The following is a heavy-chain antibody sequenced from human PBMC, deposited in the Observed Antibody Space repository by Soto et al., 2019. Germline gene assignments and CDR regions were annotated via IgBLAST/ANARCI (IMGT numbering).Heavy chain of an antibody. J-gene: IGHJ6*02. D-gene: IGHD1-1*01. CDR2: IWYDGSNK. Sequence: GGSLRLSCAASGFTFSSYGMHWVRQAPGKGLEWVAVIWYDGSNKYYADSVKGRFTISRDNSKNTLYLQMNSLRAEDTAVYYCARVPSRGGTTGNQDKTNYYYYGMDVWGQGTTVTVSS. CDR1: GFTFSSYG. V-gene: IGHV3-33*01. CDR3: ARVPSRGGTTGNQDKTNYYYYGMDV.